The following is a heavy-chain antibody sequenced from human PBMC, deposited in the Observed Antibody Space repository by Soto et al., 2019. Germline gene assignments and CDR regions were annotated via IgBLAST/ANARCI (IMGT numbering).Heavy chain of an antibody. Sequence: EVQLLESGGGGVQPGGSLRLSCAASGFTFSNYAMSWVRQAPGKGPEWVAAIGGGGGTTFYADSVKGRFTISRDNPKNTLYLQMNSLTAEDTAVYYWAKDPSRIMGFGVIFEGHWFASWGKGTLFTVSS. CDR3: AKDPSRIMGFGVIFEGHWFAS. V-gene: IGHV3-23*01. J-gene: IGHJ5*01. CDR2: IGGGGGTT. D-gene: IGHD3-3*01. CDR1: GFTFSNYA.